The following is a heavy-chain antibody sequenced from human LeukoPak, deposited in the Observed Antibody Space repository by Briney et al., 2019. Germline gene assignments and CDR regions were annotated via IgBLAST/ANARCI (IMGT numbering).Heavy chain of an antibody. D-gene: IGHD2-2*01. Sequence: GGSLRLSCAASGFTFSSYSMNWVRQAPGKGLEWVSYIGTSNSRIYYADSVKGRFTISRDNAKNSLYLHMNSLRAEDTAVYYCAKVPAAATGGFDYWGQGTLVTVSS. CDR2: IGTSNSRI. J-gene: IGHJ4*02. V-gene: IGHV3-48*04. CDR1: GFTFSSYS. CDR3: AKVPAAATGGFDY.